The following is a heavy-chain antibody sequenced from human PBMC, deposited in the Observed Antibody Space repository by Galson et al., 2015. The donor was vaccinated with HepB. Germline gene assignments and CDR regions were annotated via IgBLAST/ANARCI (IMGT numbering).Heavy chain of an antibody. D-gene: IGHD5-18*01. CDR3: ARGEHTAMVTGAVDY. J-gene: IGHJ4*02. V-gene: IGHV5-10-1*01. Sequence: QSGAEVKKPGESLRISCKGSGYSFTSYWISWVRQMPGKGLEWMGRIDPSDSYTNYSPSFQGHVTISADKSISTAYLQWSSLKASDTAMYYCARGEHTAMVTGAVDYWGQGTLVTVSS. CDR2: IDPSDSYT. CDR1: GYSFTSYW.